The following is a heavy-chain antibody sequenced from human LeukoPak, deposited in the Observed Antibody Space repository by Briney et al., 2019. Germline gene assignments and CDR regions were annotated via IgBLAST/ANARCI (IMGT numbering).Heavy chain of an antibody. Sequence: SETLSLTCTVSGGSISSSSYYWGWIRQPPGKGLEWIGSIYYSGSTYYNPSLESRVTISVDTSKNQFSLKLSSVTAADTAVYYCASQKRIRYFDWLLDNWFDPWGQGTLATVSS. J-gene: IGHJ5*02. CDR1: GGSISSSSYY. CDR3: ASQKRIRYFDWLLDNWFDP. CDR2: IYYSGST. V-gene: IGHV4-39*01. D-gene: IGHD3-9*01.